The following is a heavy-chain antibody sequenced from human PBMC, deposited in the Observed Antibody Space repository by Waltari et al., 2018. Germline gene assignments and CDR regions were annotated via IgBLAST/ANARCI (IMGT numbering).Heavy chain of an antibody. CDR2: INHSGST. J-gene: IGHJ4*02. Sequence: QVQLQQWGAGLLKPSETLSLTCAVYGGSFSGYYWSWIRKPPGKGLEWIGEINHSGSTNSNPSLKSRGTISEDTSKNQFSLKLSSVTAADTAVYYCAASYSGSGYWGQGTLVTVSS. CDR3: AASYSGSGY. V-gene: IGHV4-34*01. CDR1: GGSFSGYY. D-gene: IGHD1-26*01.